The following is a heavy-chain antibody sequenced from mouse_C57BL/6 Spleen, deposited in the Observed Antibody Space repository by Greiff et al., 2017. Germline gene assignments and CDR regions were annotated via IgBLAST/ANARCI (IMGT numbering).Heavy chain of an antibody. CDR1: GYSITSGYY. V-gene: IGHV3-6*01. D-gene: IGHD4-1*01. J-gene: IGHJ4*01. Sequence: DVQLVESGPGLVKPSQSLSLTCSVTGYSITSGYYWNWIRQFPGNKLEWMGYISYDGSNNYNPSLKNRISITRDTSKNQFFLKLNSVTAEDTATYDCAREENWDYAMDYWGQGTSVTVSS. CDR2: ISYDGSN. CDR3: AREENWDYAMDY.